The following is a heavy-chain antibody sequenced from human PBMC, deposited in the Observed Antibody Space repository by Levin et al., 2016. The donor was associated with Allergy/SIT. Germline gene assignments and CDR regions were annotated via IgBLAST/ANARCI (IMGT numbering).Heavy chain of an antibody. CDR2: INPNGGDR. D-gene: IGHD1-1*01. CDR3: TIPGAFGKTRGAFEF. Sequence: ASVKVSCKASGYTFTDYYIHWVRQAPGQGLEWMGWINPNGGDRKYARRFQGRVTMTRDTSISTAYMELSRLNSDDTAKYYCTIPGAFGKTRGAFEFWGQGTMVTVSS. V-gene: IGHV1-2*02. CDR1: GYTFTDYY. J-gene: IGHJ3*01.